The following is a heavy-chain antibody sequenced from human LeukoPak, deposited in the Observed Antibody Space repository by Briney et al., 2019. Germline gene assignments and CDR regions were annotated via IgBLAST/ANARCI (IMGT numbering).Heavy chain of an antibody. CDR1: GGTFSSYA. D-gene: IGHD5-12*01. CDR3: ARDVQTEGVATIALDY. CDR2: IIPILGIA. Sequence: SVKVSCKASGGTFSSYAISWVRQAPGQGLEWMGRIIPILGIANYAQKFQGRVTITADKSTSTAYMELSSLRSEDTAVYYCARDVQTEGVATIALDYWGQGTLVTVSS. J-gene: IGHJ4*02. V-gene: IGHV1-69*04.